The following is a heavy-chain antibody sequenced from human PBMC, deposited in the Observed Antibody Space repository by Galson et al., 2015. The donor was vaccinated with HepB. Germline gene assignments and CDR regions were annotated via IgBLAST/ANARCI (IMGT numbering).Heavy chain of an antibody. D-gene: IGHD4-17*01. CDR2: INPKNGGT. V-gene: IGHV1-2*02. J-gene: IGHJ4*02. Sequence: SVKVSCKASGYTFTDYYIHWVRQAPRQGLEWMGWINPKNGGTNYAQKFQGRVTMTRDTSISTAYMELSRLRSDDTAVYFCARLGDYGEPFDYWGQGSLLTVSS. CDR3: ARLGDYGEPFDY. CDR1: GYTFTDYY.